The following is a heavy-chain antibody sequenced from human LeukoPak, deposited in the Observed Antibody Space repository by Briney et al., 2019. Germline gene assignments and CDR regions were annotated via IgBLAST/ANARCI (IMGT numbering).Heavy chain of an antibody. V-gene: IGHV4-59*08. J-gene: IGHJ4*02. CDR3: ARLADYYGSGSHFDY. CDR1: GGSISSYY. CDR2: IYYSGST. Sequence: SETLSLTCTVSGGSISSYYWSWIRQPPGKGLEWIGYIYYSGSTNYNPFLKSRVTISVDTSKNQFSLKLSSVTAADTAVYYCARLADYYGSGSHFDYWGQGTLVTVSS. D-gene: IGHD3-10*01.